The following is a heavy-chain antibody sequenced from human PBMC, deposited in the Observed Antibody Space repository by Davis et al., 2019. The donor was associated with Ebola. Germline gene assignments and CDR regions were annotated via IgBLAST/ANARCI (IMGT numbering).Heavy chain of an antibody. CDR3: ARDGYGDYGGVDYYYYGMDV. CDR2: IIPIFGTA. D-gene: IGHD4-17*01. Sequence: SVKVSCKASGGTFSSYAISWVRQAPGQGLEWMGGIIPIFGTANYAQKFQGRVTITADKSTSTAYMELSSLGSEDTAVYYCARDGYGDYGGVDYYYYGMDVWGQGTTVTVSS. V-gene: IGHV1-69*06. J-gene: IGHJ6*02. CDR1: GGTFSSYA.